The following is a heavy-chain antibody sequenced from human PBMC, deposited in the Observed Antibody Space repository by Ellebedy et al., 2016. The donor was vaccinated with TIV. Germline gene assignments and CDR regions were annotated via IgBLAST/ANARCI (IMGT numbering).Heavy chain of an antibody. J-gene: IGHJ4*02. Sequence: GGSLRLXXAAFGFTFSSYAMSWVRQAPGKGLEWVSAISGSGGSTYYADSVKGRFTISRDNSKNTLYLQMNSLRAEDTAVYYCAKGAGSSWYRYFDYWGQGTLVTVSS. V-gene: IGHV3-23*01. CDR2: ISGSGGST. CDR3: AKGAGSSWYRYFDY. CDR1: GFTFSSYA. D-gene: IGHD6-13*01.